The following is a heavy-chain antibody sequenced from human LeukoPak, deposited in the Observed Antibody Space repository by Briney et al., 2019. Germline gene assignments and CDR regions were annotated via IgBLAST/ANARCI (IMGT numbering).Heavy chain of an antibody. D-gene: IGHD6-13*01. CDR1: GYTFTSYD. Sequence: HGASVKVSCKASGYTFTSYDINWVRQAPGQGLEWMGWINPNSGGTNYAQKFQGRVTMTRDTSTSTAYMELSRLRSDDTAVYYCARDFWQQLGEYYFDYWGQGTLVTVSS. V-gene: IGHV1-2*02. CDR2: INPNSGGT. J-gene: IGHJ4*02. CDR3: ARDFWQQLGEYYFDY.